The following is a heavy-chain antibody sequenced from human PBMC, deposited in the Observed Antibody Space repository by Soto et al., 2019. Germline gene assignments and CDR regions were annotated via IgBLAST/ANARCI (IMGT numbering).Heavy chain of an antibody. CDR3: LVATLREMGYYYYYMDV. CDR1: GYTFTSYY. V-gene: IGHV1-46*01. Sequence: ASVKVSCKASGYTFTSYYMHWVRQAPGQGLEWMGIINPSGGSTSYAQKFQGRVTMTRDTSTSTVYMELSSLRSEDTAVYYCLVATLREMGYYYYYMDVWGKGTTVTVSS. J-gene: IGHJ6*03. CDR2: INPSGGST. D-gene: IGHD5-12*01.